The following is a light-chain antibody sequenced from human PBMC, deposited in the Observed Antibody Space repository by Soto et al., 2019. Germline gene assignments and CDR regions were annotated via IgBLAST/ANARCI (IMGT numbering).Light chain of an antibody. CDR3: QQYKSWPPFT. V-gene: IGKV3-15*01. CDR2: GAS. CDR1: QSLGRS. Sequence: EIVMTQSPATLSVSPGDGATLSCRASQSLGRSLAWYQQKPGQAPRLLIYGASTRATAIPARFSGGGSGTEFTLSISSLQSEDFAIYYCQQYKSWPPFTFGQGTRLEIK. J-gene: IGKJ5*01.